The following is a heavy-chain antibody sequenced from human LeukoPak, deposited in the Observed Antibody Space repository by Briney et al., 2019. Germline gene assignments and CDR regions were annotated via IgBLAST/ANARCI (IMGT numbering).Heavy chain of an antibody. CDR1: GGSISSYY. V-gene: IGHV4-4*07. CDR3: ARDGYSSSWKAFDI. Sequence: SETLSLTCTVSGGSISSYYWSWIRQPAGKGLEWIGRIYTSGSTNYNPSLKSRVTMSVDTSKNQFSLKLSSVTAANTAVYYCARDGYSSSWKAFDIWGQGTMVTVSS. CDR2: IYTSGST. J-gene: IGHJ3*02. D-gene: IGHD6-13*01.